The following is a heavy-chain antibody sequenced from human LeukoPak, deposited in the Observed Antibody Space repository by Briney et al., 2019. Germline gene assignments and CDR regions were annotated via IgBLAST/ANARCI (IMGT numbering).Heavy chain of an antibody. CDR3: ARGAPVTMIVVDAFDI. V-gene: IGHV3-7*01. CDR2: IKQDGSEK. CDR1: GFTFSSYW. J-gene: IGHJ3*02. Sequence: GGSLRLSCAASGFTFSSYWMSWVRQAPGKGLEWVANIKQDGSEKYYVDSVKGRFTISRDNAKNSLYLQMNSLRAEDTAVYYCARGAPVTMIVVDAFDIWGQGTMVTVSS. D-gene: IGHD3-22*01.